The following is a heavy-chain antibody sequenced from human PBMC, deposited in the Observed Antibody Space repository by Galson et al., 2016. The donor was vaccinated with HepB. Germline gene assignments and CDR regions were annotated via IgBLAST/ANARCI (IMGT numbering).Heavy chain of an antibody. CDR3: ARQGDYYGTYYFDY. D-gene: IGHD3-10*01. CDR2: IYPGDPDA. CDR1: GYSFTSYW. V-gene: IGHV5-51*01. J-gene: IGHJ4*02. Sequence: QSGAEVKKPGESLKISCKGSGYSFTSYWIGWVRKMPGKALEWMGIIYPGDPDAMYSPSFQGRGTISADKSVSTAYLQWSSLKASDTATYYCARQGDYYGTYYFDYWGQGTLVTVSS.